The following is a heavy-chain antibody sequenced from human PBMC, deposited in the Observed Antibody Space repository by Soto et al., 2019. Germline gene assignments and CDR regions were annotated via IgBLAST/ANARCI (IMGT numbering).Heavy chain of an antibody. CDR2: ISHSGST. J-gene: IGHJ4*02. V-gene: IGHV4-39*01. CDR3: ARRYSSTLEYYFDY. D-gene: IGHD6-13*01. CDR1: GGSISSSSYY. Sequence: PSETLSLTCTVSGGSISSSSYYWGWIRQPPGKGLEWVGEISHSGSTSYNPSLKSRVTMSVDTSKNQFSLNLSSVTAADTAVYYCARRYSSTLEYYFDYWGLGTLVTVSS.